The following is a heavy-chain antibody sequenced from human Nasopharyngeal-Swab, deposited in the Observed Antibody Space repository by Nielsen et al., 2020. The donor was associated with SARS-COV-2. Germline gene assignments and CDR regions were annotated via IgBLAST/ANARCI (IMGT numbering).Heavy chain of an antibody. CDR1: GFTLSSYA. Sequence: GESLKISRAAPGFTLSSYAMSWVRQAPGKGLEWVSAISGSGGSTYYADPVKGRFTISRDNSKNTLYLQMNSLRAEDTAVYYCAKGVSAFDYWGQGTLVTVSS. CDR2: ISGSGGST. CDR3: AKGVSAFDY. D-gene: IGHD6-13*01. V-gene: IGHV3-23*01. J-gene: IGHJ4*02.